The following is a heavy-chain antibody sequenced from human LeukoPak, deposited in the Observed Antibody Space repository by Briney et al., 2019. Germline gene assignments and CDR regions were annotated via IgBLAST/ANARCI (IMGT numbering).Heavy chain of an antibody. CDR2: ISASGGSP. Sequence: GGSLRLSCAASGFTFSSYAMSCVRQVPGKGLEWVSVISASGGSPNYADSVKGRFTISRDNSKDTLYLQMNSLRVDDTAVYYCAKDVSFGSNPDYFDYWGQGTLVTVSS. J-gene: IGHJ4*02. D-gene: IGHD3-10*01. CDR1: GFTFSSYA. V-gene: IGHV3-23*01. CDR3: AKDVSFGSNPDYFDY.